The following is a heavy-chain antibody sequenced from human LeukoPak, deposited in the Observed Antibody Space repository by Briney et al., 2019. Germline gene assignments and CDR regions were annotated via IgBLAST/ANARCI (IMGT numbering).Heavy chain of an antibody. D-gene: IGHD6-19*01. Sequence: ASVKVSCKASGYTFTGYYMHWVRQAPGQGLEWMGWINPNRGGTNYAQKFQGRVTMTRDTSISTAYMELSRLTSDDTAVYYCARVGRIAVAGTLDYWGQGTLVTVSS. CDR3: ARVGRIAVAGTLDY. CDR2: INPNRGGT. CDR1: GYTFTGYY. V-gene: IGHV1-2*02. J-gene: IGHJ4*02.